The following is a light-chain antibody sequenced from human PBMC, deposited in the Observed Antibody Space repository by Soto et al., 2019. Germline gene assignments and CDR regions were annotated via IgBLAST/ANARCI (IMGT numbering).Light chain of an antibody. CDR3: LQTLQPIFS. J-gene: IGKJ3*01. Sequence: DIVLTQTPLSLSVTPGQSASISCKSTQSLLHTDGKTYLHWYVQKPGQSPRLLIAEVSNRFSGVPDRFSGSGSRTDFTLTISRVEADDVGLYYCLQTLQPIFSFGPGTKVDI. V-gene: IGKV2D-29*02. CDR2: EVS. CDR1: QSLLHTDGKTY.